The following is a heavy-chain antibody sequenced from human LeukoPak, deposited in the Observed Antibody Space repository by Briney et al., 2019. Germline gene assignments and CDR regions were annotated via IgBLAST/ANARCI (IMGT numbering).Heavy chain of an antibody. CDR1: GGSISRYH. D-gene: IGHD6-13*01. Sequence: PSETLSLTCTVSGGSISRYHWSWVRQPPGKGLEWIGYIHDTGSTNLNPTLKTRVTMSVDTSDNQFSLQLSAVTAADTTLYYCATHDGSSWFYFDYCSQGTLVTVSS. CDR2: IHDTGST. V-gene: IGHV4-59*08. J-gene: IGHJ4*02. CDR3: ATHDGSSWFYFDY.